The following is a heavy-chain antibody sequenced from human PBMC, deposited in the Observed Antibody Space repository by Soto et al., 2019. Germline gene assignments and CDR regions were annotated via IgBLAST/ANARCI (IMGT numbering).Heavy chain of an antibody. Sequence: QVQLVESGGGVVQPGRSLRLSCAASGFTFSSYGMHWVRQAPGKGLEWVAVISYDGSNKYYADSVKGRFTISRDNSKNTLYLPMTSLRAEDTAVYYCAPWFGAFDYWGQGTLVTVSS. CDR3: APWFGAFDY. J-gene: IGHJ4*02. CDR1: GFTFSSYG. CDR2: ISYDGSNK. V-gene: IGHV3-30*03. D-gene: IGHD3-10*01.